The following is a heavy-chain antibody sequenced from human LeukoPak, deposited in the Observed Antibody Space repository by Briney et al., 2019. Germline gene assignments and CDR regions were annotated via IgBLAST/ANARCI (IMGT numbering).Heavy chain of an antibody. CDR2: IYTSGST. CDR1: GGSISSYY. V-gene: IGHV4-4*09. D-gene: IGHD1-14*01. J-gene: IGHJ4*02. Sequence: SETLSLTCTVSGGSISSYYWSWIRQPPGKGLEWIGYIYTSGSTNYNPSLKSRVTISVDTSKNQFSLKLSSVTAADTAVYYCARQTPLYGTGRHFDYWGQGTLVTVSS. CDR3: ARQTPLYGTGRHFDY.